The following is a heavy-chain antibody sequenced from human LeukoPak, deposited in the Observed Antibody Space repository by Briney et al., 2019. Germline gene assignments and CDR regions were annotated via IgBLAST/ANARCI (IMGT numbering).Heavy chain of an antibody. CDR3: AMCYYVSRGQRDYFDY. V-gene: IGHV3-21*01. J-gene: IGHJ4*02. D-gene: IGHD3-22*01. Sequence: GGSLRLSCAASGFTYISYSMNWVRQAPGKGLEWVSSISSSSSYIYYADSVKGRFTISRDNAKNSLYLQMNSLRAEDTAVYYCAMCYYVSRGQRDYFDYWGQGTLVTVSS. CDR1: GFTYISYS. CDR2: ISSSSSYI.